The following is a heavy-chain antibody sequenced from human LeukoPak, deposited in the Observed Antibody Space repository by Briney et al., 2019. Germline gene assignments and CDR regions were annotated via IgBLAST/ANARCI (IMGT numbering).Heavy chain of an antibody. J-gene: IGHJ4*02. CDR2: IIPIFGTA. Sequence: GASVKVSCKASGGTFSSYAISWVRQAPGQGLEWMGGIIPIFGTANYAQKFQGRVTITADESTSTAYMELSSLRSEDTAVYYCARVGMVRGVMPEYYFDYWGQGTLVTVSS. CDR3: ARVGMVRGVMPEYYFDY. V-gene: IGHV1-69*13. D-gene: IGHD3-10*01. CDR1: GGTFSSYA.